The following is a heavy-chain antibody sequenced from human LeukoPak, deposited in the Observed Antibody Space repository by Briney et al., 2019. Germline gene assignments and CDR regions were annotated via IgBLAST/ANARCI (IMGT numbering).Heavy chain of an antibody. V-gene: IGHV3-7*01. Sequence: PGGSLRLSCAACGFIFSSYWMSWVRQAPGKGLEWVANIKQDGSEKYYVDSVKGRFTISRDNAKNSLYLQMNSLRAEDTAVYYCARDGVWGIFGVVPYYFDYWGQGTLVTVSS. J-gene: IGHJ4*02. CDR3: ARDGVWGIFGVVPYYFDY. CDR2: IKQDGSEK. CDR1: GFIFSSYW. D-gene: IGHD3-3*01.